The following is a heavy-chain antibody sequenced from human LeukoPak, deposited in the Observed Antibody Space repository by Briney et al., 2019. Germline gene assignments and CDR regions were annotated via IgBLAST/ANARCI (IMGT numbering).Heavy chain of an antibody. CDR1: GFTFSSHW. CDR2: IKQDGSEK. Sequence: GGSLRLSCAASGFTFSSHWMSWVRQAPWKGLEWVANIKQDGSEKYYVDSVKGRFTISRDNAKNSLYLQMNSLRAEDTAVYYCARKGCSRASCLYYYYMDAWGKGTTVTVSS. D-gene: IGHD2-2*01. V-gene: IGHV3-7*01. J-gene: IGHJ6*03. CDR3: ARKGCSRASCLYYYYMDA.